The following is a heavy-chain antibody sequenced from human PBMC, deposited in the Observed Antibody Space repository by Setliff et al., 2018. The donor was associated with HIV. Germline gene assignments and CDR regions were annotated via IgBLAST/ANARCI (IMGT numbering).Heavy chain of an antibody. CDR3: SRGSYYMDV. V-gene: IGHV4-61*08. CDR2: IHSSGST. Sequence: TLSLTCTVSGGSISSGGYYWSWIRQHPGKGLEWIGYIHSSGSTIYSASLKSRVSISVDTSKNQVSLRLSSVTAADTAVYHCSRGSYYMDVWGKGTTVTVSS. J-gene: IGHJ6*03. CDR1: GGSISSGGYY. D-gene: IGHD3-16*01.